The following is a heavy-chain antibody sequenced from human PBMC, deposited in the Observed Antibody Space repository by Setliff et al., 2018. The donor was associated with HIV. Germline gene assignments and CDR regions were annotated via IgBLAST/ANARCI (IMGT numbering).Heavy chain of an antibody. CDR3: ALTGHRLLRGYMDV. V-gene: IGHV4-4*07. CDR1: DDPISSYY. CDR2: LYVSGDT. J-gene: IGHJ6*03. D-gene: IGHD2-15*01. Sequence: SETLSLTCYVTDDPISSYYWSWVRQPAGKGLEWIGRLYVSGDTNYNPSLKSRVTMSLDTSKKHCSLKLKSVTAADTAVYYCALTGHRLLRGYMDVWGKGTTVTVSS.